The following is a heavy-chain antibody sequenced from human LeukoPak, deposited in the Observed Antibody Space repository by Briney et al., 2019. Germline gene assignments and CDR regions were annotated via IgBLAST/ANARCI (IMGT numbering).Heavy chain of an antibody. CDR2: ISSSSSYI. V-gene: IGHV3-21*01. CDR3: ARDIQLWSYFDY. CDR1: GFTFSSYS. J-gene: IGHJ4*02. D-gene: IGHD5-18*01. Sequence: KAGGSLRLSCAASGFTFSSYSMNWVRQAPGKGLEWVSSISSSSSYIYYADSVKGRFTISRGNAKNSLYLQMNSLRAEDTAVYYCARDIQLWSYFDYWGQGTLVTVSS.